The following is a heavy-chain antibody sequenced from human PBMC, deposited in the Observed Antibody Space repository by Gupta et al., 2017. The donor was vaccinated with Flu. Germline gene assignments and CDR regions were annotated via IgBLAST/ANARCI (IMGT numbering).Heavy chain of an antibody. CDR2: ISGSGGST. J-gene: IGHJ4*02. D-gene: IGHD6-19*01. Sequence: EVQLLESGGGLVQPGGSLRLSCGASGFTFRSYAMSWVRQAPGKGLEWVSAISGSGGSTYYADSVKGRFTISRDNSKNTLFLQMNSLRAEDTAVYYCAKESDSSYQTYYFDYWGQGTLVTVSS. V-gene: IGHV3-23*01. CDR3: AKESDSSYQTYYFDY. CDR1: GFTFRSYA.